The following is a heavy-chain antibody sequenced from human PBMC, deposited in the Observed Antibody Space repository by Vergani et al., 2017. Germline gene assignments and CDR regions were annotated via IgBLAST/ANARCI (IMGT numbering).Heavy chain of an antibody. V-gene: IGHV1-69*02. Sequence: QVQLVQSGAEVKKPGSSVKVSCKASGGTFSSYTISWVRQAPGQGLEWMGRIIPILGIANYAQKFQGRVTITAVKSTSTAYMELSSLRSEDTAVYYCASLKATTSQNFDYWGQGTLVTVSS. CDR1: GGTFSSYT. D-gene: IGHD5-12*01. CDR2: IIPILGIA. CDR3: ASLKATTSQNFDY. J-gene: IGHJ4*02.